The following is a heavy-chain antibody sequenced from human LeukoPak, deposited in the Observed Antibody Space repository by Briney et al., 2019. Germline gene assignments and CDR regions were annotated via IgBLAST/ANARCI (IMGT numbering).Heavy chain of an antibody. CDR1: GGSFSGYY. Sequence: PSETLSLTCAVYGGSFSGYYWSWIRQPPGKGLEWIGEINHSRSTNYNPSLKSRVTISVDTSKNQFSLKLSSVTAADTAVYYCARVSTWLRLPDYWGQGTLVTVSS. CDR2: INHSRST. J-gene: IGHJ4*02. V-gene: IGHV4-34*01. D-gene: IGHD5-12*01. CDR3: ARVSTWLRLPDY.